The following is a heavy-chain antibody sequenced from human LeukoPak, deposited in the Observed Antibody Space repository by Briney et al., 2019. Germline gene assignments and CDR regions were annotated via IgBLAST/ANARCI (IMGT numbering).Heavy chain of an antibody. CDR3: ASVNVYYYGSGTDY. V-gene: IGHV3-74*01. Sequence: GGSLRLSCAASGFTFSSYSMNWVRQAPGKGLVWVSRINSDGSSTSYADSVKGRFTISRDNAKNTLYLQMNSLRAEDTAVYYCASVNVYYYGSGTDYWGQGNLVTVSS. J-gene: IGHJ4*02. CDR1: GFTFSSYS. D-gene: IGHD3-10*01. CDR2: INSDGSST.